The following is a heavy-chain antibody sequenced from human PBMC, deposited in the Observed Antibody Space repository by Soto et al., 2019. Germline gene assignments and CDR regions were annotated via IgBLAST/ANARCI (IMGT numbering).Heavy chain of an antibody. CDR1: GFTFSHYG. J-gene: IGHJ4*02. Sequence: QVQLVESGGGVVQPGRSLRLSCAASGFTFSHYGIHWVRQAPGKGLEWLAVISYDGSNKHYADSVKGRFTVSRDNSKTTLYLQMISRRAEDTAVYFCASYSGKYQGPIDYWGQGTLVTVSS. V-gene: IGHV3-30*03. CDR2: ISYDGSNK. D-gene: IGHD1-26*01. CDR3: ASYSGKYQGPIDY.